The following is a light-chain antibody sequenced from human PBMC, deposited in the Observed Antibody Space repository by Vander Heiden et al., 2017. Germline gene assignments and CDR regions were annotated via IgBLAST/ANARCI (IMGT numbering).Light chain of an antibody. CDR3: QSADSSGTYYV. Sequence: SYELTQPPSVSVSPGPTARITCSGDALPKQYAYWYQQKQGQAPVLVIYKDSERPSGIPERFSGSSSGTTVTLTISGVQAEDEADYYCQSADSSGTYYVFGTGTKVTVL. CDR2: KDS. CDR1: ALPKQY. V-gene: IGLV3-25*03. J-gene: IGLJ1*01.